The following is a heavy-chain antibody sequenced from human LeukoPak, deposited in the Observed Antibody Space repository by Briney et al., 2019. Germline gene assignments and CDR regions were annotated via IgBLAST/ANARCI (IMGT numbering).Heavy chain of an antibody. D-gene: IGHD3-9*01. CDR1: GGSISSYY. J-gene: IGHJ6*03. CDR3: ARLTILWSGSSRGYYYYMDV. CDR2: IYYSGST. Sequence: SETLSLTCTVSGGSISSYYWSWIRQPPGKGLEWIGYIYYSGSTNYNPSLKSRVTISVDTSKNQFSLKLSSVTAADTAVYYCARLTILWSGSSRGYYYYMDVWGKGTTVTVSS. V-gene: IGHV4-59*01.